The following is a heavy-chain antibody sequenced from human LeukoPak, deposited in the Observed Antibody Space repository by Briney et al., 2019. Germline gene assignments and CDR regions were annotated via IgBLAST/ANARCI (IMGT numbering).Heavy chain of an antibody. J-gene: IGHJ5*02. CDR3: ARMGDSSSWYWWFDP. Sequence: PSETLSLTCTVSGGSISSSSYYWSWIRQPPGKGLEWIGYIYYSGSTNYNPSLKSRVTISVDTSKNQFSLKPSSVTAADTAVYYCARMGDSSSWYWWFDPWGQGTLVTVSS. CDR1: GGSISSSSYY. D-gene: IGHD6-13*01. CDR2: IYYSGST. V-gene: IGHV4-61*01.